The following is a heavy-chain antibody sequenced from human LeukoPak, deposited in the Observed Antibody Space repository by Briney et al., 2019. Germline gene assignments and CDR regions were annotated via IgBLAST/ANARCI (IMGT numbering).Heavy chain of an antibody. Sequence: GGSLRLSCAASGFTFSSYWMHWVRQAPGKGLVWVSRINSDGSSTSYADSVKGRFTISRDNSKNTLYLQMNSLRAEDTAVYYCAKDDPVGGNPPPNYWGQGTLVTVSS. V-gene: IGHV3-74*01. CDR2: INSDGSST. D-gene: IGHD4-23*01. J-gene: IGHJ4*02. CDR1: GFTFSSYW. CDR3: AKDDPVGGNPPPNY.